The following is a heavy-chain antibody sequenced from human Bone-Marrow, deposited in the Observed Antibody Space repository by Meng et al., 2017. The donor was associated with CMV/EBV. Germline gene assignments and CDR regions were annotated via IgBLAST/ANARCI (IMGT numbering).Heavy chain of an antibody. CDR3: ARADSGGWYSS. V-gene: IGHV1-18*01. CDR2: ISAYNGDT. Sequence: ASVKVSCKASGYTFTDYGISWVRQAPGQGLEWMGWISAYNGDTNYARNLRGRVTMTTDTSTSTAYMESGSLRSDDTAVYYCARADSGGWYSSWGQGTLVTVSS. CDR1: GYTFTDYG. J-gene: IGHJ5*02. D-gene: IGHD6-19*01.